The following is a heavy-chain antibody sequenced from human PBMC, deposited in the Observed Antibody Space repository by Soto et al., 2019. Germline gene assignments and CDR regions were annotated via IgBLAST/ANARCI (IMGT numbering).Heavy chain of an antibody. D-gene: IGHD6-13*01. J-gene: IGHJ1*01. V-gene: IGHV3-23*01. CDR3: AKSVGSSCYFVFQH. CDR2: ISGSSGST. CDR1: GFTFSSYA. Sequence: WGSLRLSCAASGFTFSSYAMSWVRPAPGKGLQWVSAISGSSGSTYYADSVKGRFTISRDNSKNTLYLQMNSLRAEDTAVYYCAKSVGSSCYFVFQHWCPGTLVTVYS.